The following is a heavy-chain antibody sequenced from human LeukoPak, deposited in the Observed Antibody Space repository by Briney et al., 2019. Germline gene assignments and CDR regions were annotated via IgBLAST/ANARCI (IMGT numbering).Heavy chain of an antibody. D-gene: IGHD1-1*01. CDR2: ISGSGKST. J-gene: IGHJ2*01. CDR1: GFTFNNYA. CDR3: VKDNSNWYWYFDL. Sequence: GGSLRLSCAASGFTFNNYAMIWVRQAPGKGLEWVSGISGSGKSTYYADSVKGRFTISRDNSKNTLYLQMNSLRGEDTAVYHCVKDNSNWYWYFDLWGRGILVTVSS. V-gene: IGHV3-23*01.